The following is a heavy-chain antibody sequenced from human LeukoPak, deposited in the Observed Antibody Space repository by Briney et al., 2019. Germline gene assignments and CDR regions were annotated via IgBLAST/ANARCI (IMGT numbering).Heavy chain of an antibody. V-gene: IGHV4-34*01. J-gene: IGHJ4*02. CDR2: INHSGST. Sequence: SETLSLTCAVYGGSFRGYYWSWIRQPPGKGLEWIGEINHSGSTNYNPSLKSRVTISVDTSKNQFSLKLSSVTAADTAVYYCARTYYYDSSGCPFDYWGQGTLVTVSS. CDR1: GGSFRGYY. D-gene: IGHD3-22*01. CDR3: ARTYYYDSSGCPFDY.